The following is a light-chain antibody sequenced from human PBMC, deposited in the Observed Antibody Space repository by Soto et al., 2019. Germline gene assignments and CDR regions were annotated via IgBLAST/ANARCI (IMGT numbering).Light chain of an antibody. Sequence: IQLTQSPSSLSASVGDRVTITCRASQGISSFLAWYQQKPGKAPKLLIYGASTLQSGVPSRFSGSGSGTDFPLTLGILQPEDFATYYCQILNSFATPLGSGTK. CDR3: QILNSFATP. CDR2: GAS. V-gene: IGKV1-9*01. CDR1: QGISSF. J-gene: IGKJ3*01.